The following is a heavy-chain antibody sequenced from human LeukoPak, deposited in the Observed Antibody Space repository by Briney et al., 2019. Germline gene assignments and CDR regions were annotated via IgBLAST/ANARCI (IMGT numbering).Heavy chain of an antibody. CDR3: AKILPDTVTADY. J-gene: IGHJ4*02. CDR1: GFTFSSYG. Sequence: GRSLRLSCAASGFTFSSYGMYWVRQAPGKGLEWVAVISYDGSNKYYADSVKGRFTISRDNSKNTLYLQMNSLRAEDTAVHYCAKILPDTVTADYWGQGTLVTVSS. D-gene: IGHD4-11*01. CDR2: ISYDGSNK. V-gene: IGHV3-30*18.